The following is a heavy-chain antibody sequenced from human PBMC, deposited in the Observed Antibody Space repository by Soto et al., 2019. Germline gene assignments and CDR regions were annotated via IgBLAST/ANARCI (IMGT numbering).Heavy chain of an antibody. CDR1: GFSLSTSGVG. V-gene: IGHV2-5*02. J-gene: IGHJ5*02. Sequence: QITLKESGPTLVKPTQTLTLTCTFSGFSLSTSGVGVGWIRQPPGKALEWLALIYWDDDKRYSPSLKSRLTITKDTSKNQVVLTMTNMDPVDTATYYGAHSIAAELGGLWFDPWGQGTLVTVSS. CDR3: AHSIAAELGGLWFDP. D-gene: IGHD6-13*01. CDR2: IYWDDDK.